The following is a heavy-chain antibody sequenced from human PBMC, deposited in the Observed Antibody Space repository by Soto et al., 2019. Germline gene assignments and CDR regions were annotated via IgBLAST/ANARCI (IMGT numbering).Heavy chain of an antibody. V-gene: IGHV3-7*01. Sequence: EVQLVESGGGLVQPGGSLRLSCAASGFTFSGYSMSWVRQAPGKGLEWVANIKKDGREKYYVASEKGRFTISRDNAKNSVYLQMKSQRADDTAVYYCARQRGCDYWGQGTLVTVSS. D-gene: IGHD1-1*01. CDR2: IKKDGREK. CDR3: ARQRGCDY. J-gene: IGHJ4*02. CDR1: GFTFSGYS.